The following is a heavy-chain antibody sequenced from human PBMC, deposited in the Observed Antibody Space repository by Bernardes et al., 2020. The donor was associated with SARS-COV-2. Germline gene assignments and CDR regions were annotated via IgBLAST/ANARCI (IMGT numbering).Heavy chain of an antibody. CDR3: ARLNDADYYYYGMDV. CDR1: GGSISSSSYY. Sequence: TPSLTCTVSGGSISSSSYYWGWIRQPPGKGLEWIGSIYYSGSTYYNPSLKSRVTISVDTSKNQFSLKLSSVTAADTAVYYCARLNDADYYYYGMDVWGQGTTVTVSS. CDR2: IYYSGST. V-gene: IGHV4-39*01. J-gene: IGHJ6*02.